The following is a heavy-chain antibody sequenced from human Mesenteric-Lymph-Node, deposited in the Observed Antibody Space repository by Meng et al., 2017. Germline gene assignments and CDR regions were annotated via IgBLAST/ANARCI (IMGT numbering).Heavy chain of an antibody. J-gene: IGHJ3*02. D-gene: IGHD5-12*01. Sequence: GESLKISCAGSGLDFGYCWMSWVRQAPGKGLEWVANIKQDGSEKYYVDSVKGRFTISRDNAKNSLYLQMNSLRAEDTAVYYCARVLRQWLRFPFDAFDIWGQGTMVTVSS. CDR1: GLDFGYCW. CDR3: ARVLRQWLRFPFDAFDI. V-gene: IGHV3-7*01. CDR2: IKQDGSEK.